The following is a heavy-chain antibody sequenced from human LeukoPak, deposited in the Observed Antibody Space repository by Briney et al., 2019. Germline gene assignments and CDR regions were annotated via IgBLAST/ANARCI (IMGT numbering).Heavy chain of an antibody. CDR2: ISSSSSTI. V-gene: IGHV3-48*04. CDR1: GFTFSSYS. J-gene: IGHJ4*02. Sequence: PGGSLRLSCAASGFTFSSYSMNWVRQAPGKGLEWVSYISSSSSTIYYADSVKGRFTISRDNAKNSLYLQMNSLRAEDTAVYYCASSLWELPPQTGGYWGQGTLVTVSS. D-gene: IGHD1-26*01. CDR3: ASSLWELPPQTGGY.